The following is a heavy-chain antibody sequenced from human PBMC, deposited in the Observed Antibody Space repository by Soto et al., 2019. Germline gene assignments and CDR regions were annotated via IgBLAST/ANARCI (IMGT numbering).Heavy chain of an antibody. CDR2: ISSSGSTI. CDR1: GFTFSDYY. CDR3: AKSVAKTMTTLSTRYYDS. J-gene: IGHJ4*02. Sequence: GGSLRLSCAASGFTFSDYYMSWIRQAPGKGLEWVSYISSSGSTIYYADSVKGRFTISRDNAKNTLYLQMNSLRDKDTTLYYWAKSVAKTMTTLSTRYYDSWGQGTLVTVSS. V-gene: IGHV3-11*01. D-gene: IGHD4-17*01.